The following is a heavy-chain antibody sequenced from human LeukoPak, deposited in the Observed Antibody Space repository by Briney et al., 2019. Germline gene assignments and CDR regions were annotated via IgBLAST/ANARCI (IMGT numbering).Heavy chain of an antibody. CDR3: ARSKILRYFDWLLLDY. CDR2: IYNSGST. CDR1: GGSISSSSYY. V-gene: IGHV4-39*01. D-gene: IGHD3-9*01. Sequence: SETLSLTCTVSGGSISSSSYYWGWIRQPPGKGLEWIGSIYNSGSTYYNSSLKSRVTISVDTSKNQFSLKLSSVTAADTAVYYCARSKILRYFDWLLLDYWGQGSLVTVSS. J-gene: IGHJ4*02.